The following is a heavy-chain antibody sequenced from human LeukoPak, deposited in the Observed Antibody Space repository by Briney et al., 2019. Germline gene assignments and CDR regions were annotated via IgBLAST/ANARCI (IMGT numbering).Heavy chain of an antibody. D-gene: IGHD3-22*01. V-gene: IGHV1-46*01. J-gene: IGHJ6*02. Sequence: ASVTVSCTASGYTFTSYYMHWVRQAPGQGLEWMGIINPSGGSTSYAQKFQGRVTMTRDTSTSTVYMELSSLRSEDTAVYYCAKGGYDSSGYYQNYYYYYGMDVWGQGTTVTVSS. CDR1: GYTFTSYY. CDR3: AKGGYDSSGYYQNYYYYYGMDV. CDR2: INPSGGST.